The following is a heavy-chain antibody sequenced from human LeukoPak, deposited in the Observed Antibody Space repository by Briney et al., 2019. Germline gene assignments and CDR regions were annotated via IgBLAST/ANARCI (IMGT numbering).Heavy chain of an antibody. CDR3: TRVVNGGHFDY. D-gene: IGHD2-8*01. Sequence: SGTLSLTCPFSGASLNDYYWTWVRQPPGKGLEGVGYVYHTGTSGYHPSLKSRVAMSLDTSKNQVSLKLRSVTAADTAVYFCTRVVNGGHFDYWGQGTLVTVSS. CDR2: VYHTGTS. V-gene: IGHV4-59*12. CDR1: GASLNDYY. J-gene: IGHJ4*02.